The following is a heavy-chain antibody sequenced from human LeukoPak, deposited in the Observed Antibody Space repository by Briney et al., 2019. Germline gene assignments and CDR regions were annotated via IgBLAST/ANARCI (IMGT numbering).Heavy chain of an antibody. CDR1: GYTLTGLS. J-gene: IGHJ4*02. CDR3: ATDLVRGYSYGFDY. CDR2: FDPEDGET. D-gene: IGHD5-18*01. V-gene: IGHV1-24*01. Sequence: ASVKVSCKVSGYTLTGLSMHWVRQAPGKGLEWMGGFDPEDGETIYAQKFQGRVTMTEDTSTDTAYMELSSLRSEDTAVYYCATDLVRGYSYGFDYWGQGALVTVSS.